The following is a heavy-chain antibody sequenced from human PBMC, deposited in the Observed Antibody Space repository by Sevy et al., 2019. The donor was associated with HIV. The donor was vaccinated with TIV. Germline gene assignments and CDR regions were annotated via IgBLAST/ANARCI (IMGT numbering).Heavy chain of an antibody. V-gene: IGHV3-30*03. Sequence: GGSLRLSCAASGFTFSTYAMHWVRQGPGKGLEWVGVISYDGSHKYYEKSVKGEFTISRDISKDTLFLQMNSLRAEDTAVYYCARDAGDSIGWFPGYWGQGTLVTVSS. CDR3: ARDAGDSIGWFPGY. D-gene: IGHD6-19*01. J-gene: IGHJ4*02. CDR2: ISYDGSHK. CDR1: GFTFSTYA.